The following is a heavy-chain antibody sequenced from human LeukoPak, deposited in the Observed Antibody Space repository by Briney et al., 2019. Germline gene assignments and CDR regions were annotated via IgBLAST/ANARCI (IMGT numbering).Heavy chain of an antibody. CDR3: ARVRGDFETD. J-gene: IGHJ1*01. CDR1: GGSFSGYY. V-gene: IGHV4-34*01. CDR2: INHSGST. Sequence: KSSETLSLTCAVYGGSFSGYYWSWIRQPPGKGLEWIGEINHSGSTNYNPSLKSRVTMSVDTSKSQFSLKLISVTAADTAIYYCARVRGDFETDWGQGTLVTVSS. D-gene: IGHD3-16*01.